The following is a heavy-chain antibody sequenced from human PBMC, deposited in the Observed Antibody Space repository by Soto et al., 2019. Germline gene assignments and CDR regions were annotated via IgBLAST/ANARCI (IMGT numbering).Heavy chain of an antibody. Sequence: GASVKVSCKASGYSFTAYIMHWVLQAPGQGLEWMGIVHPSGGNTNYAQKFQGRVTMTWDTSTTTVYMELSSLRSDDTAVYYCARAPYSSSSFFFDYWGQGTPVTVSS. D-gene: IGHD6-6*01. CDR3: ARAPYSSSSFFFDY. CDR2: VHPSGGNT. J-gene: IGHJ4*02. CDR1: GYSFTAYI. V-gene: IGHV1-46*01.